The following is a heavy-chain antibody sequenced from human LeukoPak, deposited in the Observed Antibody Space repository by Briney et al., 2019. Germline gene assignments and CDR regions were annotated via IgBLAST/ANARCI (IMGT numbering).Heavy chain of an antibody. D-gene: IGHD4-17*01. J-gene: IGHJ4*02. V-gene: IGHV4-59*13. Sequence: PETLSLTCSVSGVSITSYYWNWIRQSPGKGLEWLGNIHSRGTTNYNPSLKSRVTLSLDTSKSQFALKVTSVTAADTAVYYCARDEYGDFQGFDFWGQGTRVTVSS. CDR1: GVSITSYY. CDR3: ARDEYGDFQGFDF. CDR2: IHSRGTT.